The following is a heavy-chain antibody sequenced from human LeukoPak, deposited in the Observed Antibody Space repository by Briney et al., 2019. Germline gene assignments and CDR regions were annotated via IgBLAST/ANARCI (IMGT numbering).Heavy chain of an antibody. CDR2: IGGWSDPI. CDR3: ARDPGFAVAR. J-gene: IGHJ4*02. Sequence: PGGSLRLSCRVSGFTFSSYGMKWVRQAPGKGLEWVAYIGGWSDPIDYADSVKGRFTVSRDNGDSTLYLEMNSLRVEDTGVYYCARDPGFAVARWGQGALVIVSS. V-gene: IGHV3-48*04. CDR1: GFTFSSYG.